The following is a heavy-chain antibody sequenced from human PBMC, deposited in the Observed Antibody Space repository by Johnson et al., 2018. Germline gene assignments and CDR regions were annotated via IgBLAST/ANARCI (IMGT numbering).Heavy chain of an antibody. D-gene: IGHD3-22*01. CDR3: ARVGYDYDSSGYYYDYAFDI. V-gene: IGHV3-13*01. J-gene: IGHJ3*02. CDR1: GFTFSSYD. CDR2: IGTAGDT. Sequence: VQLVQSGGGAAGGSGGSLRLSCAASGFTFSSYDMHWVRQATGKGLEWVSAIGTAGDTYYPGSVKGRFTISRENAKNSLYLQMNSLRAGDTAVYYCARVGYDYDSSGYYYDYAFDIWGQGTMVTVSS.